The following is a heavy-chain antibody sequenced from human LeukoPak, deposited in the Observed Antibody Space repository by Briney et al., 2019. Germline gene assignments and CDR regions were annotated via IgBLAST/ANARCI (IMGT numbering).Heavy chain of an antibody. D-gene: IGHD1-26*01. CDR2: IYTSGST. CDR1: GGSISSGSYY. V-gene: IGHV4-61*02. CDR3: ARSVVGAKPNWFDP. Sequence: PSETLSLTCTVSGGSISSGSYYWSWIRQPAGKGLEWIGRIYTSGSTNYNPSLKSRVTISVDTSKNQFSLKLSSVTAADTAVYYCARSVVGAKPNWFDPWGQGTLVTVSS. J-gene: IGHJ5*02.